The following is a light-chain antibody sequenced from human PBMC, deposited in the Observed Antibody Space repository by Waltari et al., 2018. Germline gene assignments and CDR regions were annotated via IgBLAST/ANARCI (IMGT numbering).Light chain of an antibody. CDR2: GST. CDR1: SSNIGAGHD. V-gene: IGLV1-40*01. Sequence: QSVLTQPPSMSGAPGQRVTISCTGSSSNIGAGHDVHWYQVFPGTAPKLLIYGSTSRPLGVPARFFGSTSGTSASLAITGLQAEDEADYYCQSYDTSLSVVFGGGTKLTVL. CDR3: QSYDTSLSVV. J-gene: IGLJ3*02.